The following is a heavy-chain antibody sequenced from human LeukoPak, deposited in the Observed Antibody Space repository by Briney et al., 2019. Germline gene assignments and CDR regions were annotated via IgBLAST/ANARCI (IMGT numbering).Heavy chain of an antibody. D-gene: IGHD2-2*01. Sequence: NPSETLSLTCTVSGGSISSHYWSWIRQPPGKGLEWIGYMYYSGSTNYNPSLKSRVTISVDTSKNQFSLKLSSVTAADTAVYYCASPGYCSSTSCALSYWGQGTLVTVSS. CDR2: MYYSGST. J-gene: IGHJ4*02. CDR1: GGSISSHY. V-gene: IGHV4-59*11. CDR3: ASPGYCSSTSCALSY.